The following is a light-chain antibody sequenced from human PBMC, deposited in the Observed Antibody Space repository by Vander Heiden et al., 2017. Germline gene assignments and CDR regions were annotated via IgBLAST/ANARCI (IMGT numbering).Light chain of an antibody. CDR3: QKYNSYPWT. CDR2: KAS. J-gene: IGKJ1*01. Sequence: DIQMMQSPSTLSASVGDTVTITCRAGQSVGFWLAWYQQKPGKAPNLLIYKASSLESGLPSRFSGKGSGTEFTLTISSLQPDDFATYYCQKYNSYPWTFGQGTKLEIK. CDR1: QSVGFW. V-gene: IGKV1-5*03.